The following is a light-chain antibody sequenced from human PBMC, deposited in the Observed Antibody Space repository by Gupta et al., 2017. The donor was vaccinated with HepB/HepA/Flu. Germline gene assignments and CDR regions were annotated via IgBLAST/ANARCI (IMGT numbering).Light chain of an antibody. Sequence: DIQMTQSPSSLSASVGDRVTITCRASQSISSYLNWYQQKPGKAPKLLIYAASSLQSGVPSRFSGSGSGTDFTLTMSRLQPEDFATYYCQQSDSTPFTFGHGTKVDIK. V-gene: IGKV1-39*01. CDR3: QQSDSTPFT. CDR1: QSISSY. CDR2: AAS. J-gene: IGKJ3*01.